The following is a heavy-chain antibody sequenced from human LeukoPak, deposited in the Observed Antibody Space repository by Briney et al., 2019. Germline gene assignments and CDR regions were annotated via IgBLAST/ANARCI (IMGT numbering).Heavy chain of an antibody. V-gene: IGHV3-23*01. CDR3: ASFYSGSYFWY. Sequence: GGSLRLSCAASGFTFSSYAMNWVRQAPGKGLEWVSAISGSGGTTYYADSVKGRFTISRDNAKNSLYLQMNSLRAEDTAVYYCASFYSGSYFWYWGQGTLVTVSS. CDR1: GFTFSSYA. D-gene: IGHD1-26*01. CDR2: ISGSGGTT. J-gene: IGHJ4*02.